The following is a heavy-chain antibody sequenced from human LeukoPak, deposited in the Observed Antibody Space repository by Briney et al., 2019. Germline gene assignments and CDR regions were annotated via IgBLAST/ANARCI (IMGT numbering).Heavy chain of an antibody. Sequence: PSETLSLTCTVSGGSISNYYWGWIRQPPGKGLEWIGSIYHSGSTYYNPSLKSRVTISVDTSKNQFSLKLSSVTAADTAVYYCARGIAVAGPPFFYDYWGQGTLVTVSS. CDR3: ARGIAVAGPPFFYDY. D-gene: IGHD6-19*01. CDR2: IYHSGST. V-gene: IGHV4-38-2*02. CDR1: GGSISNYY. J-gene: IGHJ4*02.